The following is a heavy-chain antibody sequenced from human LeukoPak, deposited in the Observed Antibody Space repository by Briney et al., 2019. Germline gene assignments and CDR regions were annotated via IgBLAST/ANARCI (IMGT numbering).Heavy chain of an antibody. V-gene: IGHV1-46*01. CDR3: ARGTSAYFDWFGSNYYGMDV. CDR2: INPSGGST. D-gene: IGHD3-9*01. J-gene: IGHJ6*02. CDR1: GYTFTSYY. Sequence: GASVKVSCKASGYTFTSYYMHWVRQAPGQGLEWMGIINPSGGSTSYAQKFQGRVTMTRDMSTSTVYMELRSLRSDDTAVYYCARGTSAYFDWFGSNYYGMDVWGQGTTVTVSS.